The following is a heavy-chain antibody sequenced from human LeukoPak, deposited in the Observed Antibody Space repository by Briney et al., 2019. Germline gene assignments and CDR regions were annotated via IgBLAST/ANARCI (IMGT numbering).Heavy chain of an antibody. V-gene: IGHV3-7*01. CDR2: IKQDGSEK. Sequence: GSLRLSCATSGFTFSSYWMSWVRQAPGKGLEWVANIKQDGSEKYYVDSVKGRFTISRDNAENSLYLQMNSLRVEDTAVYYCARAGRVTRIQDYWGQGTLVTVSS. J-gene: IGHJ4*02. CDR3: ARAGRVTRIQDY. CDR1: GFTFSSYW. D-gene: IGHD5-18*01.